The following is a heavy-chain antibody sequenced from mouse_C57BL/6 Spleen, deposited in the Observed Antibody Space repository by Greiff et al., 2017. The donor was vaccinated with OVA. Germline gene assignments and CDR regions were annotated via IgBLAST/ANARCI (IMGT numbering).Heavy chain of an antibody. CDR3: AREITTVEYYFDY. V-gene: IGHV1-55*01. J-gene: IGHJ2*01. CDR1: GYTFTSYW. Sequence: VQLQQPGAELVKPGASVKMSCKASGYTFTSYWITWVKQRPGQGLEWIGDIYPGSGSTNYNEKFKSKATLTVDTSSSTAYMQLSSLTSEDSAVYYCAREITTVEYYFDYWGQGTTLTVSS. D-gene: IGHD1-1*01. CDR2: IYPGSGST.